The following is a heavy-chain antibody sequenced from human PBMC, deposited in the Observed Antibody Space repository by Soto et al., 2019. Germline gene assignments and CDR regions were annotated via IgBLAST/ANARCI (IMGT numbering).Heavy chain of an antibody. CDR1: GGIFSGYA. CDR2: IIPVFGRS. D-gene: IGHD3-10*01. V-gene: IGHV1-69*01. CDR3: ASRNSGGAYEEVSHYGLDV. J-gene: IGHJ6*02. Sequence: VQLVQSGTEVKEPGSSVKVSCKASGGIFSGYAFGWVRQAPGQGLEWMGGIIPVFGRSDYAQKFQGRVTITADESTTTAYLELSGLRSEDTAVYYCASRNSGGAYEEVSHYGLDVWCQGTTVTVSS.